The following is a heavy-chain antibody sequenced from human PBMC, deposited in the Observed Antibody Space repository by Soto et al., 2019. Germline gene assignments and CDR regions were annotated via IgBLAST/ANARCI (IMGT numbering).Heavy chain of an antibody. CDR1: GGSISSSSYY. J-gene: IGHJ6*03. CDR3: ARRRGVHSYYYYYYMDV. D-gene: IGHD3-10*01. V-gene: IGHV4-39*01. Sequence: SETLSLTCTVSGGSISSSSYYWGWIRQPPGKGLEWIGSIYYSGSTYYNPSLKSRVTISVDTSKNQFSLKLSSVTAADTAVYYCARRRGVHSYYYYYYMDVWGKGTTVTVSS. CDR2: IYYSGST.